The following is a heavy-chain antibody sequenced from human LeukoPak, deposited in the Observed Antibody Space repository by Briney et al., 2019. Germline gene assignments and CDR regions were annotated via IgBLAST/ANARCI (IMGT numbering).Heavy chain of an antibody. D-gene: IGHD3-10*01. CDR1: GGTFSSYA. Sequence: ASVKVSCKASGGTFSSYAISWVRQAPGQGLEWMGGIMPIFGTANYAQKFQGRVTITADESTSTAYMELSSLRSEDTAVYYCAREPQNYYGSGSYYNGYYYYGMDVWGQGTTVTVSS. CDR2: IMPIFGTA. CDR3: AREPQNYYGSGSYYNGYYYYGMDV. V-gene: IGHV1-69*13. J-gene: IGHJ6*02.